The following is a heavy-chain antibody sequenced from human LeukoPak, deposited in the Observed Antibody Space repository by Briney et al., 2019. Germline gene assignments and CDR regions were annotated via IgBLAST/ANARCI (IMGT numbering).Heavy chain of an antibody. CDR1: VYTYTSNY. J-gene: IGHJ5*02. CDR3: ARDSSVRDEAWWFNP. D-gene: IGHD3-10*01. V-gene: IGHV1-46*01. CDR2: ISPSGGST. Sequence: ASAKVSRKAFVYTYTSNYMHWVRQAPGQGPEWMGVISPSGGSTTYAQKFQGRVTLTRDMSTSTDYLELSSLRSEDTAVYYCARDSSVRDEAWWFNPWGQGTLVTVSS.